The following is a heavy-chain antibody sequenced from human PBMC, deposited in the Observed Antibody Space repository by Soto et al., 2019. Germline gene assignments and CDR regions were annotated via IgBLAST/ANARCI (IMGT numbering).Heavy chain of an antibody. CDR3: ARDHXYGSGSYFRSQNDAFDI. V-gene: IGHV1-2*02. J-gene: IGHJ3*02. Sequence: ASVKVSCKASGYTFTGYYMHWVRQAPGQGLEWMGWINPNSGGTNYAQKFQGRVTMTRDTSISTAYMELSRLRSDDTAVYYCARDHXYGSGSYFRSQNDAFDIWGQGTMVTVSS. CDR1: GYTFTGYY. CDR2: INPNSGGT. D-gene: IGHD3-10*01.